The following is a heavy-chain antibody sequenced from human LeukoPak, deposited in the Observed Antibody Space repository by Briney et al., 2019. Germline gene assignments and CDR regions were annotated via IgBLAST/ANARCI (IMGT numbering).Heavy chain of an antibody. J-gene: IGHJ6*03. CDR3: ASGGIAVAGTSGYYYYMDV. D-gene: IGHD6-19*01. CDR1: GGTFSSYA. Sequence: GASVEVSCKASGGTFSSYAISWVRQAPGQGLEWMGGIIPIFGTANYAQKFQGRVTITTDESTSTAYMELSSLRSEDTAVCYCASGGIAVAGTSGYYYYMDVWGKGTTVTVSS. V-gene: IGHV1-69*05. CDR2: IIPIFGTA.